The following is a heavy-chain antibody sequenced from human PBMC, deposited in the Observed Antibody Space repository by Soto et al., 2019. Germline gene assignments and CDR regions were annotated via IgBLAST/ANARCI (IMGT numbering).Heavy chain of an antibody. CDR3: ARVYSSSPAVVAFDL. V-gene: IGHV4-30-4*01. Sequence: QVQLQESGPGLVKPSQTLSLTCTVSGGSISSGDYYWIRIRQPPGKGRVGIGYIYYSGSTYYNPSRKSRVTISVDTSKNQFSLTLSSVTAAVMAGYYCARVYSSSPAVVAFDLWGQGTMVTVSS. J-gene: IGHJ3*01. D-gene: IGHD6-6*01. CDR2: IYYSGST. CDR1: GGSISSGDYY.